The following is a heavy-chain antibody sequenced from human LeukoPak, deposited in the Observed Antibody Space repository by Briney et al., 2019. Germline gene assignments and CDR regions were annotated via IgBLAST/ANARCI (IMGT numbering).Heavy chain of an antibody. V-gene: IGHV5-51*01. CDR2: IYPGDSDT. CDR3: ARGSSSGWYGYYYGMDV. J-gene: IGHJ6*02. Sequence: GESLKISCKGSGYSFTSYWIGWVRQMPGKGLEWMGIIYPGDSDTRYSPSFQGQVTISADKSISTAYLQWSSLKASDTAMYYCARGSSSGWYGYYYGMDVWGQGTTVTVSS. D-gene: IGHD6-19*01. CDR1: GYSFTSYW.